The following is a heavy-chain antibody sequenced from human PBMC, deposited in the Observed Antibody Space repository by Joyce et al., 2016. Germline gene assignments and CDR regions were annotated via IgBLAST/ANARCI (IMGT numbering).Heavy chain of an antibody. CDR3: AREHRRTQWDLIGWFDP. CDR1: GFILSGYS. J-gene: IGHJ5*02. V-gene: IGHV3-21*02. Sequence: EVQLVQSGGGLVKPGGSVRLSCAGSGFILSGYSMNWVRQAAGRRLEWVSSMSGSGNSIHYADSVKGRFTISRDNVKNSLYLQMNSLTDEDTALYYCAREHRRTQWDLIGWFDPWGQGVLVTVSS. D-gene: IGHD1-26*01. CDR2: MSGSGNSI.